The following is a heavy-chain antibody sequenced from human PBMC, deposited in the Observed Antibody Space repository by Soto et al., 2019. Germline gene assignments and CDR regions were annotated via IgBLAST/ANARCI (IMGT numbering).Heavy chain of an antibody. D-gene: IGHD3-10*01. V-gene: IGHV5-10-1*01. CDR2: IDPSDSYT. CDR3: AKPHYGSGSYSDYYYGMDV. Sequence: GESLKISCKGSGYSFTSYWISWVRQMPGKGLEWMGRIDPSDSYTNYSPSFQGHVTISADKSISTAYLQWSSLKASDTAMYYCAKPHYGSGSYSDYYYGMDVWGQGTTVTVS. CDR1: GYSFTSYW. J-gene: IGHJ6*02.